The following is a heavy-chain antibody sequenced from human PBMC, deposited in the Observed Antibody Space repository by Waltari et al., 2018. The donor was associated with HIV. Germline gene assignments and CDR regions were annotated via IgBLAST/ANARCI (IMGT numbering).Heavy chain of an antibody. CDR2: IYYSGST. J-gene: IGHJ3*02. Sequence: QVQLQESGPGLVKPSETLSLNCTGSGGSISNYYWTWIRQPPGKALEWIGYIYYSGSTTYNPSLKSRVTISVDTSKSQFSLKLNSVTAADTAIYYCARGVCSSTSCPRKDAFDIWGQGTMVTVSS. V-gene: IGHV4-59*01. CDR1: GGSISNYY. D-gene: IGHD2-2*01. CDR3: ARGVCSSTSCPRKDAFDI.